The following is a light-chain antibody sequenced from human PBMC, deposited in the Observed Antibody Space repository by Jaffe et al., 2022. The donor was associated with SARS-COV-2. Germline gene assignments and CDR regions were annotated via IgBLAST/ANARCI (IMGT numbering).Light chain of an antibody. CDR2: AAS. CDR3: QQSYSAPPT. V-gene: IGKV1-39*01. J-gene: IGKJ5*01. Sequence: DIQMTQSPSSLSASVGDRVTITCRASQSLSRYLNWYQQKPGKAPNLLIYAASSLQGGVPSRFSGSGSGTDFTLTISSLQPEDFATYYCQQSYSAPPTFGQGTRLEIK. CDR1: QSLSRY.